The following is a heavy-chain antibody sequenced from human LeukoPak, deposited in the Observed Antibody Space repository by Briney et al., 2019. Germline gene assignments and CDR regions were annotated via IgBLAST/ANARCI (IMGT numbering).Heavy chain of an antibody. CDR3: ARDTYQPGLIDC. CDR2: INDVSSDI. D-gene: IGHD2-2*01. J-gene: IGHJ4*02. V-gene: IGHV3-21*05. Sequence: GGSLRLSCAASEFTFSLYAMNWVRQAPGKGLEWVSYINDVSSDIHYADSVKGRFTISRDNAKNTLYLQMNSLRAEDTAVYYCARDTYQPGLIDCWGQRTLVTVSS. CDR1: EFTFSLYA.